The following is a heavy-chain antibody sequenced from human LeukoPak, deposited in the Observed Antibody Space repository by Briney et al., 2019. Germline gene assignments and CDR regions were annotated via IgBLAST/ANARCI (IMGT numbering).Heavy chain of an antibody. CDR3: ARDGGSGYYDSSGYYYGDYFDY. Sequence: GGSLRLSCAASGFTVSSNYMSWVRQAPGKGLEWVAVIWYDGSNKYYADSVKGRFTISRDNSKNTLYLQMNSLRAEDTAVYYCARDGGSGYYDSSGYYYGDYFDYWGQGTLVTVSS. J-gene: IGHJ4*02. CDR2: IWYDGSNK. CDR1: GFTVSSNY. D-gene: IGHD3-22*01. V-gene: IGHV3-33*08.